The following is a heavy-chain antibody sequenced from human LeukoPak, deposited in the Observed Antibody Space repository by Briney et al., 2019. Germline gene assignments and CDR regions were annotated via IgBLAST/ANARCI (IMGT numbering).Heavy chain of an antibody. Sequence: GGSLRLSCAASGFTFTTYWMSWVRQAPGKGLEWVANIKQDGTEKYYVDSVKGRFTISRDNSKNTLYLQMGSLRAEDMAVYYCARDPRYCSGGSCYPLYYFDYWGQGTLVTVSS. D-gene: IGHD2-15*01. J-gene: IGHJ4*02. CDR1: GFTFTTYW. CDR3: ARDPRYCSGGSCYPLYYFDY. CDR2: IKQDGTEK. V-gene: IGHV3-7*01.